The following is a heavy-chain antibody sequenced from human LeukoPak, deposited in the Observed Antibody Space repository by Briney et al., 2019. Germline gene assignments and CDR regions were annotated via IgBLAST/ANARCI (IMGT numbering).Heavy chain of an antibody. Sequence: SVKVSCKASGGTFSSYAISWVRQAPGQGLEWMGGIIPIFGTANYAQKFQGRVTITADKSTSTAYMELSSLRSEDTAVYYCARGAGGYSNPLYYYYYYMDVWGKGTTVTVSS. V-gene: IGHV1-69*06. CDR2: IIPIFGTA. D-gene: IGHD4-11*01. CDR3: ARGAGGYSNPLYYYYYYMDV. J-gene: IGHJ6*03. CDR1: GGTFSSYA.